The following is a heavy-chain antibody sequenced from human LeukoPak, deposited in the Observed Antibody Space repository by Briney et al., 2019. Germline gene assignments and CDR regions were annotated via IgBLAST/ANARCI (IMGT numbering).Heavy chain of an antibody. CDR3: ARVPWYYDSTRGFTFDY. CDR2: IYYSGST. D-gene: IGHD3-22*01. Sequence: SGTLSLTCAVSGGSISSYYWSWIRQPPGKGLEWIGYIYYSGSTNYNPSLKSRVTISVDTSKNQFSLKLSSVTAADTAVYYCARVPWYYDSTRGFTFDYWGQGTLVTVSS. V-gene: IGHV4-59*01. CDR1: GGSISSYY. J-gene: IGHJ4*02.